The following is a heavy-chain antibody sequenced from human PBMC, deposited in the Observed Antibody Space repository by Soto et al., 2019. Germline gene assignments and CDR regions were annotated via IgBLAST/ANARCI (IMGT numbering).Heavy chain of an antibody. Sequence: QLHLQESGPGLVKPSETLSLMCTVSGDSISSSSYYWGWVRQPPGKGLEWIGSILYTGSTFYNPSLYSRLTISVDTSKNQFSLKMSSVTAADTAVYYCARHFGGYSYGYVFDSWGQGALVTVSS. CDR3: ARHFGGYSYGYVFDS. CDR2: ILYTGST. CDR1: GDSISSSSYY. D-gene: IGHD5-18*01. J-gene: IGHJ4*02. V-gene: IGHV4-39*01.